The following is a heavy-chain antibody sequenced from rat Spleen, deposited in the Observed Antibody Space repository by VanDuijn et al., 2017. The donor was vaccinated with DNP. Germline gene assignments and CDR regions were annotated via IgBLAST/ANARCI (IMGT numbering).Heavy chain of an antibody. Sequence: QVQLKESGPGLVQPSQTLSLTCTVSGFSLTNYHVDWVRQPPGKGLEWMGRIQSDGNTDYNSVLKSRLSISRDTSKSQVFLKMNSLRTEDTAMYFCARKGGYYGGFDYWGQGVMVTVSS. V-gene: IGHV2-27*01. CDR2: IQSDGNT. D-gene: IGHD1-7*01. CDR3: ARKGGYYGGFDY. CDR1: GFSLTNYH. J-gene: IGHJ2*01.